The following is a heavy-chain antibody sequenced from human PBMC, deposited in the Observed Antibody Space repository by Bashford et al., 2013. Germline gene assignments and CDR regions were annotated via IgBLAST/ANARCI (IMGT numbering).Heavy chain of an antibody. Sequence: SETLSLTCTVSGGSISSYYWSWIRQPPGKGLELIGYIHYSGSTYYNPSLNSRVTISADTSKGQFSLKLSSVTAADTALYYCARGYYDNFGYYRDSWGQGTLVTVSS. CDR2: IHYSGST. J-gene: IGHJ5*02. V-gene: IGHV4-59*08. CDR3: ARGYYDNFGYYRDS. D-gene: IGHD3-22*01. CDR1: GGSISSYY.